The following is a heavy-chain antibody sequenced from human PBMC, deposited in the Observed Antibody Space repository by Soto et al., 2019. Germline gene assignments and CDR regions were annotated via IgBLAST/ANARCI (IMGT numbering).Heavy chain of an antibody. Sequence: GESLKISCKGSGYSFTSYWISWVRQMPGKGLEWMGRIDPSDSYTNYSPSFQGHVTISADKSISTAYLQWSSLKASDTAMYYCAKAPRSAKIGSDDWGQGTLVTVAS. V-gene: IGHV5-10-1*01. CDR3: AKAPRSAKIGSDD. D-gene: IGHD5-12*01. J-gene: IGHJ4*02. CDR1: GYSFTSYW. CDR2: IDPSDSYT.